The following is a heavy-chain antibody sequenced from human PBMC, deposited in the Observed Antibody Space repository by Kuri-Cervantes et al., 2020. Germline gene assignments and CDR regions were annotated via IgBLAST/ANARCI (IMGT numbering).Heavy chain of an antibody. Sequence: GGSLRLSCAASGFTFSSYGMHWVRQAPGKGLEWVAVIWYDGSNKYYADSVKGRFTISRDNSKNTLYLQMNSLRAEDTAVYYCAKALTAVVVPAASDYWGQGTLVTVSS. CDR3: AKALTAVVVPAASDY. J-gene: IGHJ4*02. V-gene: IGHV3-30*02. D-gene: IGHD2-2*01. CDR1: GFTFSSYG. CDR2: IWYDGSNK.